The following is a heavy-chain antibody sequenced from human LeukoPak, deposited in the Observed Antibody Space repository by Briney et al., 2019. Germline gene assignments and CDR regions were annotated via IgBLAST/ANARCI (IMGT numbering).Heavy chain of an antibody. V-gene: IGHV3-30*18. D-gene: IGHD6-13*01. CDR1: GFTFTRSG. J-gene: IGHJ4*02. CDR3: AKDRSGSWSFDY. Sequence: GRSLRLSCAASGFTFTRSGMHWVRQAPGKGLEWLAVISYDGSDKYCADSVKGRFTISRDNSKNTLYLQMNSLRAEDTAAYYCAKDRSGSWSFDYWGQGTLVTVSS. CDR2: ISYDGSDK.